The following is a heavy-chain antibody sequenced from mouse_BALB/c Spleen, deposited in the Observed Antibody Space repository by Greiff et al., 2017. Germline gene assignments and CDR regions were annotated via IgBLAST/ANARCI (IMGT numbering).Heavy chain of an antibody. CDR1: GYTFTDYV. CDR2: IYPGSGST. V-gene: IGHV1-77*01. Sequence: QVQLKESGPELVKPGASVKMSCKASGYTFTDYVISWVKQRTGQGLEWIGEIYPGSGSTYYNEKFKGKATLTADKSSNTAYMQLSSLTSEDSAVYFCAREFTTVPLYYFDDWGQGTTLTVSS. CDR3: AREFTTVPLYYFDD. J-gene: IGHJ2*01. D-gene: IGHD1-1*01.